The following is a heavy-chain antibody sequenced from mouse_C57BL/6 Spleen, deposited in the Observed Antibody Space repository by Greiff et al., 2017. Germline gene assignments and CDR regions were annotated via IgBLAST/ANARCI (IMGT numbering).Heavy chain of an antibody. V-gene: IGHV1-80*01. Sequence: VQLVESGAELVKPGASVKISCKASGYAFSSYWMNWVKQRPGKGLEWIGQIYPGDGDTNYNGKFKGKATLTADKSSSTAYMQLSSLTSEDSAVYFCARWDWDYAMDYWGQGTSVTVSS. CDR3: ARWDWDYAMDY. CDR2: IYPGDGDT. CDR1: GYAFSSYW. J-gene: IGHJ4*01. D-gene: IGHD4-1*01.